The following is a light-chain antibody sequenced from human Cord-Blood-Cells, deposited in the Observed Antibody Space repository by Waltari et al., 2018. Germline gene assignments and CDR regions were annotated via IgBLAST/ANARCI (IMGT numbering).Light chain of an antibody. CDR1: SSNLGHNA. Sequence: QSVLTQPPSVSEAPRQRVTISCSGSSSNLGHNAVNWYQQLPGKAPKLLIYYDDLLPSGVSDRFSGSKSGTSASLAISGLQSEDEADYYCAAWDDSLKVFGGGTKLTVL. V-gene: IGLV1-36*01. CDR2: YDD. J-gene: IGLJ3*02. CDR3: AAWDDSLKV.